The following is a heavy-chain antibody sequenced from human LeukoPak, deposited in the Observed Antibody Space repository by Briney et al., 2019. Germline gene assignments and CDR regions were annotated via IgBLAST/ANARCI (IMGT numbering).Heavy chain of an antibody. CDR1: GGSISSYY. CDR2: IYYSGST. J-gene: IGHJ4*02. D-gene: IGHD3-9*01. Sequence: SETLSLTCTVSGGSISSYYWSWIRQPPGKGLEWIGYIYYSGSTNYNPSLKSRVTISVDTSKNQFSLKLSSVTAADTAVYYCASLRYFDWLSPYFDYWGQGTLVTVSS. V-gene: IGHV4-59*08. CDR3: ASLRYFDWLSPYFDY.